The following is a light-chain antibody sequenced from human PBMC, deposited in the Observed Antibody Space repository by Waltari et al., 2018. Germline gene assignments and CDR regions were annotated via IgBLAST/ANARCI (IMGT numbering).Light chain of an antibody. Sequence: DIQIPQSPSSLSASVGDRATITCQASQDISNYLNWYQQKPGKAPKLLIYDASNLETGVPSRFSGSGSGTDFTFTISSLQPEDIATYYCQQYDNLPSFGQGTKLEIK. CDR2: DAS. CDR1: QDISNY. CDR3: QQYDNLPS. J-gene: IGKJ2*01. V-gene: IGKV1-33*01.